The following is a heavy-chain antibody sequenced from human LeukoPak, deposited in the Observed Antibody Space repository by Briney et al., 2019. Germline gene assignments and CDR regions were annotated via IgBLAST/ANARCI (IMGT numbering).Heavy chain of an antibody. J-gene: IGHJ5*02. CDR3: ARVLKSGPYYYFDT. D-gene: IGHD3-10*01. CDR2: IHYSGGT. Sequence: SETLSLTCSVSGGSISNYYWSWIRQPPGKELEWIGYIHYSGGTNYNPSLKSRVTISVDTSKSQFSLKLNSVSAADTAVYYCARVLKSGPYYYFDTWGQGTLVTVSS. V-gene: IGHV4-59*01. CDR1: GGSISNYY.